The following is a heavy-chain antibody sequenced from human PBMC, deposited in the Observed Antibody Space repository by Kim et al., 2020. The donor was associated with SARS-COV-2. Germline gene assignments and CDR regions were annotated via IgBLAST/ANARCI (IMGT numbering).Heavy chain of an antibody. CDR3: ARTTPGSRYFQH. J-gene: IGHJ1*01. D-gene: IGHD3-10*01. V-gene: IGHV4-34*01. Sequence: SETLSLTCAVYGGSFSGYYWSWIRQPPGKGLEWIGEINHSGSTNYNPSLKSRVTISVDTSKNQFSLKLSSVTAADTAVYYCARTTPGSRYFQHCGQGTLVTVSS. CDR1: GGSFSGYY. CDR2: INHSGST.